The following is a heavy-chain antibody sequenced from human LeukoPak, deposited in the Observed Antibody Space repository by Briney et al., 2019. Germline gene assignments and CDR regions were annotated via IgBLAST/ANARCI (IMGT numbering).Heavy chain of an antibody. Sequence: SVKVSCKASGYTFTSYYMHWVRQAPGQGLEWMGGIIPIFGTANYAQKFQGRVTITADESTSTAYMELSSLRSEDTAVYYCATQWAREAFDIWGQGTMVTVSS. J-gene: IGHJ3*02. D-gene: IGHD1-26*01. CDR1: GYTFTSYY. CDR3: ATQWAREAFDI. V-gene: IGHV1-69*13. CDR2: IIPIFGTA.